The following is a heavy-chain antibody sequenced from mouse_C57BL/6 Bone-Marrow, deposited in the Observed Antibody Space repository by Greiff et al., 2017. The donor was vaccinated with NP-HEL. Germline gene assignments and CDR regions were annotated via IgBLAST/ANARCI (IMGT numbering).Heavy chain of an antibody. V-gene: IGHV1-61*01. J-gene: IGHJ2*01. CDR1: GYTFTSYW. D-gene: IGHD2-1*01. CDR3: ARALWYPFN. CDR2: IYPSDSET. Sequence: QVQLQQPGAELVRPGSSVKLSCKASGYTFTSYWMDWVKQRPGQGLEWIGNIYPSDSETHYNQKFKDKATLTVDKSSSTAYMQLSSLTSEDSAVYYCARALWYPFNWGQGTTLTVSS.